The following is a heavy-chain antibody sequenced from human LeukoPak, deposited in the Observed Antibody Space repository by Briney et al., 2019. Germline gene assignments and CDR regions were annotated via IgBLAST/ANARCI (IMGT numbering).Heavy chain of an antibody. Sequence: ASVKVSCKASGYTFSSYGISWVRQAPGQGLEWMGWISAYNGNTNYAQKFQGRVTMTRDMSTSTDYMELSSLRSEDTAVYYCARDNSVEDTAWWFDPWGQGTLVTVSS. CDR3: ARDNSVEDTAWWFDP. V-gene: IGHV1-18*01. CDR1: GYTFSSYG. D-gene: IGHD4-23*01. J-gene: IGHJ5*02. CDR2: ISAYNGNT.